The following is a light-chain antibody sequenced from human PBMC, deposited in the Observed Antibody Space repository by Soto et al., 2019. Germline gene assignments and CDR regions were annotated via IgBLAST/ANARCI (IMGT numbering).Light chain of an antibody. CDR2: DVS. V-gene: IGLV2-14*03. Sequence: LTPPASVSGSPGQSITISCTGTSSDVGGYNYVSWYQHHPGKAPKLMIFDVSNRPSGVSNRFSGSKSGNTASLTISGLQPEDEADYYCSSYTTSNTRQIVFGTGTKVTVL. J-gene: IGLJ1*01. CDR3: SSYTTSNTRQIV. CDR1: SSDVGGYNY.